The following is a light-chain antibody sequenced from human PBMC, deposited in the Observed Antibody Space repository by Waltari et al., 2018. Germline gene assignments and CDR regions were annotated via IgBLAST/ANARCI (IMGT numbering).Light chain of an antibody. CDR2: DAS. CDR1: QSIRSY. V-gene: IGKV1-39*01. CDR3: QRLDSYPIT. Sequence: DIQMTQSPSSLSASVGDRVTITCRASQSIRSYLNWYQQKPGKAPKLLIYDASNLQSGVPSRFSGSGSGTDFTLTISRLQAEDFATYFCQRLDSYPITFGQGTRLEIK. J-gene: IGKJ5*01.